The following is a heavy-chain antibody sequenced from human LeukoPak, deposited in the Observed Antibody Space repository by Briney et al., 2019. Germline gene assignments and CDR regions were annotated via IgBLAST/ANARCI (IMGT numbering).Heavy chain of an antibody. D-gene: IGHD3-10*01. CDR2: ISYDGSNK. CDR3: ARGLDYYGSGRYFYYYGMDV. J-gene: IGHJ6*02. V-gene: IGHV3-30-3*01. Sequence: PGGSLRLSCAASGFTFSSYAMHWVRQAPGKGLEWVAVISYDGSNKYYADSVKGRFTISRDNSKNTLYLQMNSVRAEDTAVYYCARGLDYYGSGRYFYYYGMDVWGQGTTVTVSS. CDR1: GFTFSSYA.